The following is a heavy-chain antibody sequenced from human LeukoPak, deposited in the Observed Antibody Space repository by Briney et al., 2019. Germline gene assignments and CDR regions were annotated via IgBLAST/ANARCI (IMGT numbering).Heavy chain of an antibody. Sequence: GGSLRLSCAASGFTFSSYAMNWVRQAPGKGLEWVSSISSGSTYKYYADSVKGRFTISRDNAKNSLYLQVNSLRAEDTAVYYCARGPKTIGAAGKGYFDYWGQGTLVTASS. D-gene: IGHD6-13*01. V-gene: IGHV3-21*01. CDR1: GFTFSSYA. CDR2: ISSGSTYK. CDR3: ARGPKTIGAAGKGYFDY. J-gene: IGHJ4*02.